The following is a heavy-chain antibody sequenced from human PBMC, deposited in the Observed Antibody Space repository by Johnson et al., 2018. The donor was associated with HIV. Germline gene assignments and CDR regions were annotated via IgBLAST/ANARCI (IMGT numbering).Heavy chain of an antibody. Sequence: QEQLVESGGGVVQPGRSLRLSCSASGFTFSNYGMQWVRQAPGKGLEWVEVISYEGSNKYYAESVTGRFTISRDNSKNTLYLQMNSLRTEDTALYYCVSGGTLYWWSGDAFDIWGQGTMVTVSS. CDR2: ISYEGSNK. J-gene: IGHJ3*02. D-gene: IGHD2-8*02. CDR1: GFTFSNYG. CDR3: VSGGTLYWWSGDAFDI. V-gene: IGHV3-30*03.